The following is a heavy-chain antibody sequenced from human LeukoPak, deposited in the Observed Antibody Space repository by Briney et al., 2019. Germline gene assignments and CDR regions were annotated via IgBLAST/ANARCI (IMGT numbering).Heavy chain of an antibody. J-gene: IGHJ4*02. V-gene: IGHV3-74*01. CDR1: GFTFSSYW. D-gene: IGHD3-3*01. CDR2: INSDGSST. Sequence: GGSLRLSCAASGFTFSSYWMHWVRQAPGKGLVWVSRINSDGSSTSYADAVKGRFTISRDTAKTTLYLQMNSLRAEDTAVYYCARGATYYDFWSGYYMLDYWGQGTLVTVSS. CDR3: ARGATYYDFWSGYYMLDY.